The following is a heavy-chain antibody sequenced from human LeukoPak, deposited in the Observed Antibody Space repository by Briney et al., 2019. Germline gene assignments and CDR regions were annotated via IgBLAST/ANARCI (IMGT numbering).Heavy chain of an antibody. V-gene: IGHV3-43*01. CDR3: AKDGRWLQLKGEYYFDY. D-gene: IGHD5-24*01. J-gene: IGHJ4*02. Sequence: GGSLRLSCAASGFTFDDYTMHWVRQAPGKGLEWVSLISWDGGITYYADSVKGRFTISRDNSKNSLYLQMNSLRTEDTALYYCAKDGRWLQLKGEYYFDYWAREPWSPSPQ. CDR2: ISWDGGIT. CDR1: GFTFDDYT.